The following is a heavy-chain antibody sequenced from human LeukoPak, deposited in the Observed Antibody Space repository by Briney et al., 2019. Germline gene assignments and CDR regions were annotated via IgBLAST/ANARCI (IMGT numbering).Heavy chain of an antibody. CDR3: ARALMLSDFDY. CDR1: GFTFSSYE. V-gene: IGHV3-48*03. CDR2: ISSSGSTI. D-gene: IGHD2-8*01. Sequence: PGGSLRLSCAASGFTFSSYEMNWVRQAPGKGLEWVSYISSSGSTIYYADSVKGRFTISRDNAKNSLYLQMNSLRAEDTAVYYCARALMLSDFDYWGQGTLVTVSS. J-gene: IGHJ4*02.